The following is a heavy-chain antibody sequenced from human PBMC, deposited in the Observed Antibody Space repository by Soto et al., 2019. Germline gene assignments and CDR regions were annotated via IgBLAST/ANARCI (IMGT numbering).Heavy chain of an antibody. Sequence: EVQLVESGGGLVQPGGSLRLSCAASGFTFSTYWMHWVRQAPGKGLVWVSRINSDGSSTSYADSVKGRFTISRDNAKNTRYLQMTSLRAEDTAVYYCACKSSGYVDHWGQGNLVTVSS. CDR3: ACKSSGYVDH. D-gene: IGHD1-26*01. V-gene: IGHV3-74*01. CDR1: GFTFSTYW. J-gene: IGHJ4*02. CDR2: INSDGSST.